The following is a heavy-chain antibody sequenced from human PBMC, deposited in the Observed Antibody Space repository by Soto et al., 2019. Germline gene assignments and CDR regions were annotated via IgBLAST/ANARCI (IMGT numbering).Heavy chain of an antibody. CDR2: IYYSGST. D-gene: IGHD3-22*01. J-gene: IGHJ5*02. CDR3: ARDRGYYDSSGYSNWFDP. Sequence: PSGTLSLTRTVSGGSISSYYWSWIRQPPGKGLEWIGYIYYSGSTNYNPSLKSRVTISVDTSKNQFSLKLSSLTAADTAVYYCARDRGYYDSSGYSNWFDPWGQGPLVTVS. CDR1: GGSISSYY. V-gene: IGHV4-59*01.